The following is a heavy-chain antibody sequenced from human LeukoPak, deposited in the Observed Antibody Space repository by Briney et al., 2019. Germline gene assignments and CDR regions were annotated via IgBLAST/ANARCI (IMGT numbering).Heavy chain of an antibody. J-gene: IGHJ4*02. CDR2: ISSNGGST. D-gene: IGHD3-3*01. CDR3: ARDQGYDFWSGYYVH. V-gene: IGHV3-64*01. Sequence: GSLRLSCGASGFTFSSYAMHWGRQAPGKGLEYVSAISSNGGSTYYANSVKGRFTISRDNSKNTLYLQMGSLRAEDMAVYYCARDQGYDFWSGYYVHWGQGTLVTVSS. CDR1: GFTFSSYA.